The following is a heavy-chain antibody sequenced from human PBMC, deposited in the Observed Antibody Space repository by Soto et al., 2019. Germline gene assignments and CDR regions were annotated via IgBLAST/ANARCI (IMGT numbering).Heavy chain of an antibody. CDR3: TKSRRGILMVYGFGGMDV. Sequence: HLGGSLRLSCAASGFTVNSHAMSWVRQAPGKGLEWVASISGSGDGTYYGDSVKGRFTISRDSSSSTLYLQMNNLRGEDTAVYFCTKSRRGILMVYGFGGMDVWGQGTTVTVSS. V-gene: IGHV3-23*01. J-gene: IGHJ6*02. D-gene: IGHD2-8*01. CDR2: ISGSGDGT. CDR1: GFTVNSHA.